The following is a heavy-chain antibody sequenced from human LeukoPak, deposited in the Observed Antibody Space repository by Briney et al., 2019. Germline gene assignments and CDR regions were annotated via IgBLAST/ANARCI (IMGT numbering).Heavy chain of an antibody. CDR2: ISYDGSNK. Sequence: GRPLRLSCAASGFTFSSYAMHWVRQAPGKELEWVAVISYDGSNKYYADSVKGRFTISRDNSKNTLYLQMNSLRAEDTAVYYCARDASGIVLGAFDIWGQGTMVTVSS. D-gene: IGHD3-10*01. J-gene: IGHJ3*02. CDR1: GFTFSSYA. V-gene: IGHV3-30-3*01. CDR3: ARDASGIVLGAFDI.